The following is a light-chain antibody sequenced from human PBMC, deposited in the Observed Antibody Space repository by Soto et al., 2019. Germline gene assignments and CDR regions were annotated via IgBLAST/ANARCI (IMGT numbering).Light chain of an antibody. CDR1: ESMSNC. Sequence: DIQMTQSPSTLSASVGDRVTITCRASESMSNCLAWYQQKPGKAPKLLISGASSLQSGVPSRFSGSASGTEFTLTITSLQPEDFATYYCVQHDTDPLTFGGGTKVDIK. CDR3: VQHDTDPLT. V-gene: IGKV1-5*01. J-gene: IGKJ4*01. CDR2: GAS.